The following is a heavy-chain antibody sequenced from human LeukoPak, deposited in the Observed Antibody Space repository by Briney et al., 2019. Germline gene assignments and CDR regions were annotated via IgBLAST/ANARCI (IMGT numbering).Heavy chain of an antibody. CDR3: ARGGDVVGALFDS. V-gene: IGHV3-53*01. CDR1: GLIVSTCF. CDR2: IYMEGST. D-gene: IGHD1-26*01. J-gene: IGHJ4*02. Sequence: QPGGSLRLSCAASGLIVSTCFMSWVRQAPGKGLEWVSVIYMEGSTFYADSVQGRFTISRDNSKNTVYLQMNSLRAEDTAVYYCARGGDVVGALFDSWGQGTLVTVSS.